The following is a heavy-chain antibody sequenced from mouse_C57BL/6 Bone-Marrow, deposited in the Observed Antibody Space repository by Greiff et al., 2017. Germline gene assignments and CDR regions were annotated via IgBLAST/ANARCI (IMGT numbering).Heavy chain of an antibody. J-gene: IGHJ4*01. CDR1: GYTFTNYW. D-gene: IGHD2-4*01. V-gene: IGHV1-64*01. CDR3: ARSYDYDDYTMDY. CDR2: MHPNGGSP. Sequence: QVQLQQSGAELVKPGASVKLSCKASGYTFTNYWMHWVKQRPGQGLEWIGMMHPNGGSPDYNEKFKSEATLSVDKSSRQAYMELSSLTSEDSAVYYCARSYDYDDYTMDYWGQGTSVTVSS.